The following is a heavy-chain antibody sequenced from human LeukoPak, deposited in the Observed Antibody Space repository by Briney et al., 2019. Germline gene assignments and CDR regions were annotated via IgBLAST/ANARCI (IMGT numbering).Heavy chain of an antibody. Sequence: SVKVSCKASGGTFSSYAISWVQQAPGQGLEWMGRIIPILGIANYAQKFQGRVTITADKSTSTAYMELSSLRSEDTAVYYCARVYGVVPAAIGYNWFDPWGQGTLVTVSS. CDR3: ARVYGVVPAAIGYNWFDP. CDR1: GGTFSSYA. D-gene: IGHD2-2*02. CDR2: IIPILGIA. V-gene: IGHV1-69*04. J-gene: IGHJ5*02.